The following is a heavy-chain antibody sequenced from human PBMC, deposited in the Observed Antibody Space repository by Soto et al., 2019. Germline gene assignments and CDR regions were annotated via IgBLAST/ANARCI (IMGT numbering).Heavy chain of an antibody. V-gene: IGHV3-7*03. D-gene: IGHD6-19*01. Sequence: XVCLRLSCAVSGFSFSAKWMSWVRQAPGKGLEWLANINEDGSKKFYVDSVKGRFTISKDNAKNSLSLQLGSLRADDTAVYYCAREMHLGSGWGDIDIWGRGTMVTVSS. CDR3: AREMHLGSGWGDIDI. J-gene: IGHJ4*02. CDR2: INEDGSKK. CDR1: GFSFSAKW.